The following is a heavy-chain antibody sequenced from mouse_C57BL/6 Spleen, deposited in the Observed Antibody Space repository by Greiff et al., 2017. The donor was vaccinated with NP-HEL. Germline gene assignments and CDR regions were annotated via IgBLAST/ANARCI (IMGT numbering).Heavy chain of an antibody. Sequence: VQLQQPGAELVKPGASVKLSCKASGYTFTSYWMHWVKQRPGRGLEWIGDIYPGSGSTNYNEKFKSKATLTVDTSSSTAYMQLSSLTSEDSAVYYCARSITTEEGFAYWGQGTLVTVSA. CDR1: GYTFTSYW. CDR3: ARSITTEEGFAY. V-gene: IGHV1-55*01. CDR2: IYPGSGST. D-gene: IGHD1-1*01. J-gene: IGHJ3*01.